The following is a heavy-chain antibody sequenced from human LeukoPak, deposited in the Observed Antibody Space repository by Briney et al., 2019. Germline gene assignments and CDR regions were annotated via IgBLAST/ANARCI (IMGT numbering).Heavy chain of an antibody. D-gene: IGHD6-25*01. CDR2: IYYSGST. J-gene: IGHJ4*02. CDR1: GGSISVSSYY. V-gene: IGHV4-39*01. Sequence: SETLSLTCTVYGGSISVSSYYWGWIRQPPGKGLEWIGSIYYSGSTYYSPSLKSRVTISVDTSQNQFSLKLSSVTAADTAVYYCARSGGYGLFDYWGQGILVTVSS. CDR3: ARSGGYGLFDY.